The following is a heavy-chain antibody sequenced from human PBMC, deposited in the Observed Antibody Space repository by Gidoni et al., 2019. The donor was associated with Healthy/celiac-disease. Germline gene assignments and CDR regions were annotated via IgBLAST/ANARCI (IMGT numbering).Heavy chain of an antibody. CDR1: GFTFDDYT. J-gene: IGHJ6*02. D-gene: IGHD3-16*01. CDR2: ISWDGGST. Sequence: EVQLVESGGVVVQPGGSLRLSCAASGFTFDDYTMHWVRQAPGKGLEWVSLISWDGGSTYYADSVKGRFTISRDNSKNSLYLQMNSLRTEDTALYYCAKDGTGGRFYYYYGMDVWGQGTTVTVSS. CDR3: AKDGTGGRFYYYYGMDV. V-gene: IGHV3-43*01.